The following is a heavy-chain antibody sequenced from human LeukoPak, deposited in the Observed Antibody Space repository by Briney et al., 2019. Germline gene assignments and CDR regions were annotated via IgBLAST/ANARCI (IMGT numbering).Heavy chain of an antibody. CDR2: IRYDGSNK. CDR3: ATLTPPPGIAVAGSYYFDY. Sequence: PGGSLRLSCAASGFTFSSYGMHWVRQAPGKGLEWVAFIRYDGSNKYYADSVKGRFTISRDNSKNTLYLQMNSLRAEDTAVYYCATLTPPPGIAVAGSYYFDYWGQGTLVTVSS. D-gene: IGHD6-19*01. CDR1: GFTFSSYG. J-gene: IGHJ4*02. V-gene: IGHV3-30*02.